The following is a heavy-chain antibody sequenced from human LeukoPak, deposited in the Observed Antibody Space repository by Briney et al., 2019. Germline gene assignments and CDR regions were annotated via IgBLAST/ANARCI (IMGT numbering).Heavy chain of an antibody. CDR1: GGSISSYC. CDR3: AWIRTLGGHPNFDY. CDR2: IYYSGST. J-gene: IGHJ4*02. D-gene: IGHD1-7*01. V-gene: IGHV4-59*01. Sequence: SETMSLTCTVSGGSISSYCWSWVRQPPGKGLEWIGYIYYSGSTSYNPSLKSRVTISVDTSKNQFSLKLSSVTAADTAVYYCAWIRTLGGHPNFDYWGQGTLVTVSS.